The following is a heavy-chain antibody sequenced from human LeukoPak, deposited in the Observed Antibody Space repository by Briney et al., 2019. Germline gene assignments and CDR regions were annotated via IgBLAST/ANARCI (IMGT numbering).Heavy chain of an antibody. CDR3: AKDSPVVAASFDY. Sequence: TGGSLRLSCVASGFTFSSYAMSWVRQAPGKGLEWVPAISGSGGSTYYADSVKGRFTISRDNSKNTLYLQMNSLRAEDTAVYYCAKDSPVVAASFDYWGQGTLVTVSS. D-gene: IGHD2-15*01. V-gene: IGHV3-23*01. J-gene: IGHJ4*02. CDR1: GFTFSSYA. CDR2: ISGSGGST.